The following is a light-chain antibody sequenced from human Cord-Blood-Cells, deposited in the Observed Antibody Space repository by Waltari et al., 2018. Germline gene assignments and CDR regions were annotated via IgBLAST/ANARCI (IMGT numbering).Light chain of an antibody. Sequence: QSALTQPRSVSGSTGQSVTISCTGTRSDVGGYSHVSWYQQHPVKAPKLMISDVSKRPSGVPDRFSGSKSGNTASLTISGLQAEDEADYYCCSYAGSYTWVFGGGTKLTVL. CDR2: DVS. CDR3: CSYAGSYTWV. CDR1: RSDVGGYSH. J-gene: IGLJ3*02. V-gene: IGLV2-11*01.